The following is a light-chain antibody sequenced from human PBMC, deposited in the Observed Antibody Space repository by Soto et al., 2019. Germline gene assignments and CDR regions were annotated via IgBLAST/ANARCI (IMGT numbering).Light chain of an antibody. Sequence: QSALTQPPSASGSPGQTVAISCTGTSSDVGAYNYVSWYQQHPGKAPKLMIYDVIQRPSGVPARFSGSKSGNTASLTVSGLQPEDEADYYCCSYTTSSTYVFGNGTKVTVL. J-gene: IGLJ1*01. CDR1: SSDVGAYNY. V-gene: IGLV2-8*01. CDR2: DVI. CDR3: CSYTTSSTYV.